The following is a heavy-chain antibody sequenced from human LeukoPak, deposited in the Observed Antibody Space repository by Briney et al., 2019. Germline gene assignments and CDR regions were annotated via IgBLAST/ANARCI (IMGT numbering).Heavy chain of an antibody. CDR3: ARVAHDLYPYYFDY. Sequence: SETLSLTCTVSGGSISTSSYYWGWIRQPPGKRLEWIGTNYYGGSTYYSQSLKNLATISVDTSKNQSSLTLSSVTAADTAVYYCARVAHDLYPYYFDYWGQGTLVTVSS. D-gene: IGHD5/OR15-5a*01. CDR1: GGSISTSSYY. J-gene: IGHJ4*02. CDR2: NYYGGST. V-gene: IGHV4-39*07.